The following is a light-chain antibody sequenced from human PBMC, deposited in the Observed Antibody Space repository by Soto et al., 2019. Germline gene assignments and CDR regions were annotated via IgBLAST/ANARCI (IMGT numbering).Light chain of an antibody. Sequence: EIVLTQSPGTLSLSPGERATLSCRASQSVSSSYLAWYQQKPGQAPRLLIYGASSRAAGIPDRFSGSGSGTDFTLTISSLVPEDFAVYYCQPYGCSCPWTFGQGTKVEIK. V-gene: IGKV3-20*01. CDR1: QSVSSSY. CDR3: QPYGCSCPWT. J-gene: IGKJ1*01. CDR2: GAS.